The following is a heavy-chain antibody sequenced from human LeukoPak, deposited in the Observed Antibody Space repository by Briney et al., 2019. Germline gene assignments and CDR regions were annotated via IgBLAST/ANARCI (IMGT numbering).Heavy chain of an antibody. V-gene: IGHV4-59*01. D-gene: IGHD3-9*01. Sequence: TSETLSLTCTVSGGSMKNYYWSWIRQPPGKGLEWIGYIHDTRGTNYNPYLKSRVTMSLDTSKNHFSLSLNSVTAADTAVYYCARMKNYDILTGYLSRPNWFDPWGQGTLVTVSS. CDR1: GGSMKNYY. CDR2: IHDTRGT. CDR3: ARMKNYDILTGYLSRPNWFDP. J-gene: IGHJ5*02.